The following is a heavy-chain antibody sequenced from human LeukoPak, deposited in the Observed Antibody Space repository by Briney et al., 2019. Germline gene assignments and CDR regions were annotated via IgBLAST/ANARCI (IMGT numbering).Heavy chain of an antibody. CDR1: GYSISNGYY. J-gene: IGHJ4*02. CDR2: IYYSGST. CDR3: ARYGSRNSHFDY. Sequence: SETLSLTCTVSGYSISNGYYWGWIRQPPGKGLEWIGVIYYSGSTKYNPSLKSRVTISVDTSKNQFSLKLSSVTAADTAVYYCARYGSRNSHFDYWGQGTLVTVSS. D-gene: IGHD3-10*01. V-gene: IGHV4-38-2*02.